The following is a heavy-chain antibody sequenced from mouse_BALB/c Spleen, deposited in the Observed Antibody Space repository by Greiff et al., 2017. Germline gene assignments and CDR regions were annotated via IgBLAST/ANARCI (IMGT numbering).Heavy chain of an antibody. V-gene: IGHV5-6-5*01. CDR3: ASTMTPYYFDY. J-gene: IGHJ2*01. CDR2: ISSGGST. Sequence: EVMLVESGGGLVKPGGSLKLSCAASGFTFSSYAMSWVRQTPEKRLEWVASISSGGSTYYPDSVKGRFTISRDNARNILYLQMSSLRSEDTAMYYCASTMTPYYFDYWGQGTTLTVSS. CDR1: GFTFSSYA. D-gene: IGHD2-4*01.